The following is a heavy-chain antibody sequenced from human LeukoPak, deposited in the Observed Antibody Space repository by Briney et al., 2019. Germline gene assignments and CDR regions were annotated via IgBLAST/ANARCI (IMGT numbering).Heavy chain of an antibody. CDR1: GFTFSSYS. CDR3: ARDGYGSGSYYNYYYYMDV. V-gene: IGHV3-21*01. J-gene: IGHJ6*03. CDR2: ISSSSSYI. D-gene: IGHD3-10*01. Sequence: PGGSLRLSCAASGFTFSSYSMNWVRQAPGKGLVWVSSISSSSSYIYYADSVKGRFTISRDNAKNSLYLQMNSLRAEDTAVYYCARDGYGSGSYYNYYYYMDVWGKGTTVTISS.